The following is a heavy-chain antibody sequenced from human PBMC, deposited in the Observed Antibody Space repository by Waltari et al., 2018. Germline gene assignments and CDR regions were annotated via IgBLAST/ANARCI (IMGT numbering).Heavy chain of an antibody. J-gene: IGHJ4*02. D-gene: IGHD5-12*01. CDR2: VDPEDGET. CDR3: ATGANSGYDPPDY. V-gene: IGHV1-69-2*01. CDR1: GGTFSSYA. Sequence: VQLVQSGAEVKKPGSSVKVSCKASGGTFSSYAISWVRQAPGQGLEWMGLVDPEDGETIYAEKFQGRVTITADTSTDTAYMELSSLRSEDTAVYYCATGANSGYDPPDYWGQGTLVTVSS.